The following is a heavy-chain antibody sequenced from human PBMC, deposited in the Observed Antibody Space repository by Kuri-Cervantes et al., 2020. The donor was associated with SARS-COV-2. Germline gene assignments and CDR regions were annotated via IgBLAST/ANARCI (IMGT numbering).Heavy chain of an antibody. CDR1: GGSFSGYY. V-gene: IGHV4-34*09. J-gene: IGHJ4*02. Sequence: LRLSCAVYGGSFSGYYWSWVRQPPGKGLEWIGEINHSGSTNYNPSLKSRVTIPVDTSKNQFPLKLSSGTAADTAVYYCSRLGKFGDYSKHLDYWGQGTLVTVSS. CDR3: SRLGKFGDYSKHLDY. D-gene: IGHD4-17*01. CDR2: INHSGST.